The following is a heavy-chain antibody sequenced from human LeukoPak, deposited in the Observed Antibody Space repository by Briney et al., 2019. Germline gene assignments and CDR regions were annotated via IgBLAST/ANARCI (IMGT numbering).Heavy chain of an antibody. CDR1: GFTFSTAW. J-gene: IGHJ4*02. Sequence: PGGSLRHSCAASGFTFSTAWMRWVRQAPGKGLEWVARIKSKLDGGTTDYAAPVRGRFSISRDDSKNTAYLQMNSLKIEDTAVYFCATEGYCSGGDCYSFDHWGQGTLVTVSS. D-gene: IGHD2-15*01. CDR2: IKSKLDGGTT. CDR3: ATEGYCSGGDCYSFDH. V-gene: IGHV3-15*01.